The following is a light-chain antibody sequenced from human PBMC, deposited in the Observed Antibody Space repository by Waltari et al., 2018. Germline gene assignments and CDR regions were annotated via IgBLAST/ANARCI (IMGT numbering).Light chain of an antibody. J-gene: IGLJ2*01. CDR3: QAWDSSTGV. CDR1: KLGDKY. V-gene: IGLV3-1*01. Sequence: SYELTQPPSVSVSPGQTASITCSGDKLGDKYACWYQQKPGQSPVLVIYQDSKRPSGIPERFSGSNPGKTATLTISGTQAMDEADYYCQAWDSSTGVFGGGTKLTVL. CDR2: QDS.